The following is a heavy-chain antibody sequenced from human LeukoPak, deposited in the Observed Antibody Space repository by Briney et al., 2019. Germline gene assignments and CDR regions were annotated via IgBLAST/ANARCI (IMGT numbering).Heavy chain of an antibody. V-gene: IGHV3-30*18. Sequence: GGSLRLSCAAPGFTFSSYGMHWVRQAPGKGLEWVAVISYDGSNKYYADSVKGRFTISRDNSKNTLYLQMNSLRAEDTAVYYCAKDIEWAVAGLFDYWGQGTLVTVSS. CDR3: AKDIEWAVAGLFDY. J-gene: IGHJ4*02. CDR1: GFTFSSYG. D-gene: IGHD6-19*01. CDR2: ISYDGSNK.